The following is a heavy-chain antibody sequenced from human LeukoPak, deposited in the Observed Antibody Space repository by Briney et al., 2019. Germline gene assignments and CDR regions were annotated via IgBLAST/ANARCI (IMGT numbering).Heavy chain of an antibody. CDR3: LGYCSGGSCYSGGY. J-gene: IGHJ4*02. D-gene: IGHD2-15*01. Sequence: LTGGSLRLSCAASGFTFSTYAMSWVRQAPGKGLKWVSAITPTAGNTYYADSVKGRFTISRDTSKNTQFLQMNSLRAEDTAVYYCLGYCSGGSCYSGGYWGQGTLVTVSS. CDR2: ITPTAGNT. CDR1: GFTFSTYA. V-gene: IGHV3-23*01.